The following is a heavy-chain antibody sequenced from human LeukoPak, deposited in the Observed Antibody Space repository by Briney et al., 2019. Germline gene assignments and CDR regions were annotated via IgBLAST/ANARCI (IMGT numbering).Heavy chain of an antibody. CDR1: GYSFTSYW. CDR3: ASQPSDCSGGSCYSGWFDP. D-gene: IGHD2-15*01. J-gene: IGHJ5*02. V-gene: IGHV5-51*01. CDR2: IYPGDSDT. Sequence: GESLKISCKGSGYSFTSYWIGWVRQMPGKGLEWMGIIYPGDSDTRYSPSFQGQVTISADKPISTAYLQWSSLKASDTAMYYCASQPSDCSGGSCYSGWFDPWGQGTLVTVSS.